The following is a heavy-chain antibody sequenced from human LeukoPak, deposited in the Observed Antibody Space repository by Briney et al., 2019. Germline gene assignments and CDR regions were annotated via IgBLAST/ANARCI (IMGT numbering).Heavy chain of an antibody. J-gene: IGHJ4*02. CDR3: ARAIAVATFVDY. D-gene: IGHD6-19*01. CDR1: GFIFSQYS. Sequence: GGSLRLSCAASGFIFSQYSMNWVRQAPGKGLEWVSHIRSSSETFYADSVKGRFTISRDNARNSLYLQMNNLRGEDTAIYYCARAIAVATFVDYWGQGTLVTVSS. V-gene: IGHV3-48*01. CDR2: IRSSSET.